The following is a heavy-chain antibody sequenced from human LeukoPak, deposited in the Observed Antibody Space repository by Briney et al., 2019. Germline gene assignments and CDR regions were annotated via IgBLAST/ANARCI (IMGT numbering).Heavy chain of an antibody. CDR2: INHGEST. Sequence: SETLSLTCAVSGGSFSGYYWYWIRQPPGKGLEWIGEINHGESTNYNPSLKSRATLSVDTSKNQFPLKLTSVTAADTAVYYCARGRTYYYDTSGYYPSIYYGMDVWGQGTTVIVSS. J-gene: IGHJ6*02. CDR3: ARGRTYYYDTSGYYPSIYYGMDV. CDR1: GGSFSGYY. V-gene: IGHV4-34*01. D-gene: IGHD3-22*01.